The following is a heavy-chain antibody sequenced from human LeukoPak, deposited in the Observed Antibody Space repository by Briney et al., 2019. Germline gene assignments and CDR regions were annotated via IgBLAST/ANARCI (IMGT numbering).Heavy chain of an antibody. Sequence: SETLSLTCTVSGYSINSGFYWGWIRQPAGKGLEWIGHIYASGSNDYNPSLKSRVTMSLDMAKNQFSLRLTSVTAADTAVYFCARMVPAGTHNYWGQGLLVTVSS. J-gene: IGHJ4*02. CDR1: GYSINSGFY. CDR3: ARMVPAGTHNY. V-gene: IGHV4-4*07. CDR2: IYASGSN. D-gene: IGHD2-2*01.